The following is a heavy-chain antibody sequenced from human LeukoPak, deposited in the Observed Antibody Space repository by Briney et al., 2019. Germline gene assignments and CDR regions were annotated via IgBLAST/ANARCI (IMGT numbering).Heavy chain of an antibody. CDR3: ARDDSSGFLIDY. D-gene: IGHD3-22*01. CDR2: INPNSGGT. CDR1: GYTFTGYY. V-gene: IGHV1-2*02. J-gene: IGHJ4*02. Sequence: GASVKVSCKASGYTFTGYYMHWVRQAPGQGLGWMGWINPNSGGTNYAQTFQGRVTVTRDTSISTAYMELSRPRSDDTAVYYCARDDSSGFLIDYWGQGTLVTVSS.